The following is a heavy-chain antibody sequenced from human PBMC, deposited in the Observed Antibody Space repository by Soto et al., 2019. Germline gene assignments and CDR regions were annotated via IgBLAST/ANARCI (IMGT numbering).Heavy chain of an antibody. CDR2: IIPILGIA. J-gene: IGHJ6*03. Sequence: SVKVSCKASGGTFSSYTISWVRQAPGQGLEWMGRIIPILGIANYAQKFQGRVTITADKSTSTAYMELSSLRSEDTAVYYCARDLYSGYYRYYYYYMDVWGKGTTVIVSS. CDR3: ARDLYSGYYRYYYYYMDV. CDR1: GGTFSSYT. V-gene: IGHV1-69*04. D-gene: IGHD3-22*01.